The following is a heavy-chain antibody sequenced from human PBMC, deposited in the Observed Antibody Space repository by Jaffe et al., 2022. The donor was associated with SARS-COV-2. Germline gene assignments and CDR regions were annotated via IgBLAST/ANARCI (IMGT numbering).Heavy chain of an antibody. V-gene: IGHV3-23*01. J-gene: IGHJ4*02. D-gene: IGHD6-19*01. CDR2: ISGGSDST. CDR1: GFTFSDSA. CDR3: TKNLSPGVAVSGD. Sequence: EVQLLESGGGLVQPGGSLRLSCAASGFTFSDSAMSWVRQAPGKGLEWVSSISGGSDSTYYADSVKGRFTISRDNSKNTLFLQMNSLRAEDTAAYYCTKNLSPGVAVSGDWGQGTLVTVSS.